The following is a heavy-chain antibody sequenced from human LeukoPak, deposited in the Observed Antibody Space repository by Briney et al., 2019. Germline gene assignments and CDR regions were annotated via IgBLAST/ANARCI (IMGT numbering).Heavy chain of an antibody. D-gene: IGHD3-22*01. CDR3: SGYNWFDP. V-gene: IGHV3-30*03. Sequence: PGGSLRLSCAASGFTFSGYGMHWVRQAPGKGLEWVAVISHDGGNKYYADSVKGRFTISRDNSKNTLYLQMNSLRAEDTAVYYCSGYNWFDPWGQGTLVTVSS. CDR2: ISHDGGNK. J-gene: IGHJ5*02. CDR1: GFTFSGYG.